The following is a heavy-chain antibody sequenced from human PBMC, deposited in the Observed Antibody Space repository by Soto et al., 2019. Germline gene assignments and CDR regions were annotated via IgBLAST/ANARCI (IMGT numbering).Heavy chain of an antibody. CDR1: GYTFLDFY. CDR3: ARDKPFSADY. CDR2: INPSGGGT. J-gene: IGHJ4*02. D-gene: IGHD3-3*02. V-gene: IGHV1-46*01. Sequence: AQLVQSGTEVKKPGASVKVSCKASGYTFLDFYIHWVRQAPGQGLEWMGFINPSGGGTTYAQQFQGSRTMTRDTSTSTVYMELISLTSEATAIYYCARDKPFSADYWGKGTLVT.